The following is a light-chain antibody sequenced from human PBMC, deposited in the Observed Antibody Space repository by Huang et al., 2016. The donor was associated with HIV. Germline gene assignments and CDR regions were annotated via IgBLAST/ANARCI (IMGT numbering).Light chain of an antibody. J-gene: IGKJ1*01. V-gene: IGKV2-30*01. Sequence: DVVMTQFPLSLPVTLGQPASIFCKPSQSLVSNDGDIYLNWFQQRPGQSPRRLIYLISKRDSGVPDRFSGSGAGTLFALRINRVEAEDVAIYYCMQGTHWPGTFGQGTNLEI. CDR1: QSLVSNDGDIY. CDR2: LIS. CDR3: MQGTHWPGT.